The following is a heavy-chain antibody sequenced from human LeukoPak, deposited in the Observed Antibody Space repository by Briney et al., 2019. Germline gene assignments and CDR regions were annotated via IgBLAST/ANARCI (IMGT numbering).Heavy chain of an antibody. Sequence: SETLSLTCAVSSYSISSGYYWGWIRQPPGKGLEWIASIYRSGSTYYSPSLKSRVTISVDTSKNQFSLKLSSVTAADTAVYYCARDNYYYYMDVWGKGTTVTVSS. CDR3: ARDNYYYYMDV. V-gene: IGHV4-38-2*02. J-gene: IGHJ6*03. CDR1: SYSISSGYY. CDR2: IYRSGST.